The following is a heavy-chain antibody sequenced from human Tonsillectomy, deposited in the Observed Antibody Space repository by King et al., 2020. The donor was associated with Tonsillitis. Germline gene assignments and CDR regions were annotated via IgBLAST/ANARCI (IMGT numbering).Heavy chain of an antibody. Sequence: QLVQSGAELKKPGSSVRVSCKTSGGTFSNFAFSWVRQAPGQGLEWMGGNVSGFAPPVYAKHFQGRLTISVDESTSTTYMELSSLRSEDTAVYYCARDIGDWGDYWGQGTLVTVSS. D-gene: IGHD3-10*01. CDR3: ARDIGDWGDY. CDR1: GGTFSNFA. CDR2: NVSGFAPP. V-gene: IGHV1-69*01. J-gene: IGHJ4*02.